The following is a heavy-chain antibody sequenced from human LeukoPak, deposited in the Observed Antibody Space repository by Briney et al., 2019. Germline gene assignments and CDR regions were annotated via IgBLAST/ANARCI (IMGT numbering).Heavy chain of an antibody. CDR1: GYTFTSYY. V-gene: IGHV1-46*01. D-gene: IGHD2-2*01. J-gene: IGHJ2*01. Sequence: ASVKVSCKASGYTFTSYYMHWVRQAPGQGLEWMGIINPSGGSTSYAQKFQGRVTTTRDTSTSTVYMELSSLRSEDTAVYYCARSAVPSPDIVVVPAAMDFDLWGRGTLVTVSS. CDR2: INPSGGST. CDR3: ARSAVPSPDIVVVPAAMDFDL.